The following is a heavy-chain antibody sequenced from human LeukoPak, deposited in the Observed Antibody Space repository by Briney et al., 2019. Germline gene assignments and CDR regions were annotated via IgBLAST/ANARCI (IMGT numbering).Heavy chain of an antibody. CDR1: GFTFSTYA. D-gene: IGHD2-15*01. CDR2: ISTNGGGT. CDR3: ARYCSGVSCYSGYDY. V-gene: IGHV3-64*01. Sequence: GGSLRLSCSASGFTFSTYAMHWVRQTPGKGLEYVSAISTNGGGTYYANSVKGRFTISRDNSKNTLYLQMGSLRAEDMAVYYCARYCSGVSCYSGYDYWGQGTLVTVSS. J-gene: IGHJ4*02.